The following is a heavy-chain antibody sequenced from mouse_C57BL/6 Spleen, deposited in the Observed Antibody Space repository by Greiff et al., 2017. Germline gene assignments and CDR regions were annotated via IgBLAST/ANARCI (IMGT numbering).Heavy chain of an antibody. CDR2: INPNNGGT. CDR3: ARFAYYSNYWFAD. V-gene: IGHV1-22*01. D-gene: IGHD2-5*01. Sequence: EVQLQQSGPELVKPGASVKMSCKASGYTFTDYNMHWVKQSHGKSLEWIGYINPNNGGTSYNQKFKGKATLTVNKSSSTAYMELRSLTSEDSAVYYCARFAYYSNYWFADWGQGTLVTVSA. J-gene: IGHJ3*01. CDR1: GYTFTDYN.